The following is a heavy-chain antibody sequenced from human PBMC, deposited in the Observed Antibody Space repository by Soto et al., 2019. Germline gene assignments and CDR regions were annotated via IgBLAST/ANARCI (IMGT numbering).Heavy chain of an antibody. CDR1: GFTFSNYA. J-gene: IGHJ4*02. CDR2: VSGSGGNT. CDR3: AKLNLFVSAAAGRGPFDY. V-gene: IGHV3-23*01. D-gene: IGHD6-13*01. Sequence: VQLLESGGGLVQPGGSLRLSCAASGFTFSNYAMSWVRQAPGKGLEWVSAVSGSGGNTYYADSVQGPFTSSRDKSKNRLHLQMNSLRAEGTAVYYCAKLNLFVSAAAGRGPFDYWGQGTLFTVSS.